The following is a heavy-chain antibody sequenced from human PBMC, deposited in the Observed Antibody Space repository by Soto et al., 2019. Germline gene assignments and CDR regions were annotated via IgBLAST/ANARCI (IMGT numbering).Heavy chain of an antibody. V-gene: IGHV1-18*04. CDR2: ISAYNGNT. CDR3: ARSKIFGVVRKWFDP. J-gene: IGHJ5*02. D-gene: IGHD3-3*01. CDR1: GYTFTSYG. Sequence: GASVKVSCKASGYTFTSYGISWVRQAPGQGLEWMGWISAYNGNTNYAQKLQGRVTMTTDTSTSTAYMELRSLRSDDTAVYYCARSKIFGVVRKWFDPWGQGTLVTVSS.